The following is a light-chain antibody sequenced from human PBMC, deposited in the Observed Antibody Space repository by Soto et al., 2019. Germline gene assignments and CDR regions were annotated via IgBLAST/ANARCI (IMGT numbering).Light chain of an antibody. CDR2: GAS. J-gene: IGKJ2*01. V-gene: IGKV3-15*01. CDR1: QSVSNN. CDR3: QQYNNWPPVT. Sequence: EIVMTQSPATLSVSPGERATLSCRASQSVSNNLAWYQQKPGQTPRLLIYGASTRATGIPVRFSGSGSGTEFTLTISSLQSEGFAVYYCQQYNNWPPVTFGQGTKLDIK.